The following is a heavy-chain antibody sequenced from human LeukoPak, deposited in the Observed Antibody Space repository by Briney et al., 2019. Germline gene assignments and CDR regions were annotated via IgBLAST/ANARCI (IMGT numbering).Heavy chain of an antibody. D-gene: IGHD2-2*01. Sequence: EGSLRLSCAASGFTFGTYAMSWVRQAPGKGLEWVSTVTADSTYYAYSVKGRFTISRDNSKNTLYLQMNSLRAEDTAVYYCAKGETGYCSSTSCLYYFDYWGQGTLVTVSS. CDR2: VTADST. CDR3: AKGETGYCSSTSCLYYFDY. J-gene: IGHJ4*02. V-gene: IGHV3-23*01. CDR1: GFTFGTYA.